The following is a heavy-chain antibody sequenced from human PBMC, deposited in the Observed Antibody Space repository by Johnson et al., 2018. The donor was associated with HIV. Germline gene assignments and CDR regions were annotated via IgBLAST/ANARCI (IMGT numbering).Heavy chain of an antibody. CDR3: AKTYYVFWSVYFGAFDI. J-gene: IGHJ3*02. D-gene: IGHD3-3*01. CDR1: GFTFSSYG. CDR2: ISYDGNNK. Sequence: VQLVESGGGVVQPGRSLRLSCAASGFTFSSYGMHWVRQAPGKGLEWVAVISYDGNNKYYADSVKGRFTISRDNSKNTLYLQMNSLGAEDTALYYCAKTYYVFWSVYFGAFDIWGQGTMVTVSS. V-gene: IGHV3-30*18.